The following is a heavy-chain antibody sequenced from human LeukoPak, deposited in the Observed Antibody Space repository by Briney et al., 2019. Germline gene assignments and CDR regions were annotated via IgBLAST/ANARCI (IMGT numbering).Heavy chain of an antibody. Sequence: PGGSLRLSCAASGFTFSSYGMHWVRQAPGKGLEWVAFIRYDGSNKYYADSVKGRFTISRDNSKNTLYLQMNSLRAEDTAVYYCAKDRPDDYGDYDDYWGQGTLVTVSS. CDR3: AKDRPDDYGDYDDY. V-gene: IGHV3-30*02. J-gene: IGHJ4*02. CDR1: GFTFSSYG. CDR2: IRYDGSNK. D-gene: IGHD4-17*01.